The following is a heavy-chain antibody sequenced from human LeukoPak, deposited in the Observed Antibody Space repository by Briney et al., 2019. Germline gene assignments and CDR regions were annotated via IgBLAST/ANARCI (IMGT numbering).Heavy chain of an antibody. V-gene: IGHV4-31*03. CDR2: IYYSGST. Sequence: SETLSLTCTVSGGSISSGGYYWSWIRQHPGKGLEWIGYIYYSGSTYYNPSLKSRVTISVDTSKNQFSRKLSSVTAADTAVYYCARDPSLKLGIGFDYWGQGNLVTVSS. CDR1: GGSISSGGYY. CDR3: ARDPSLKLGIGFDY. D-gene: IGHD7-27*01. J-gene: IGHJ4*02.